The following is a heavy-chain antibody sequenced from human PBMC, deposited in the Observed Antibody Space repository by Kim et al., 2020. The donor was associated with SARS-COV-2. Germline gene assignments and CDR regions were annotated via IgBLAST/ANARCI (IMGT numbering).Heavy chain of an antibody. CDR3: AKETHPGGVVVGSAWHYYYYGMDV. CDR1: GFTFSSYA. V-gene: IGHV3-23*01. Sequence: GGSLRLSCAASGFTFSSYAMSWVRQAPGKGLEWVSAISGSGGSTYYADSVKGRFTISRDNSKNTLYLQMNSLRAEDTAVYYCAKETHPGGVVVGSAWHYYYYGMDVWGQGTTVTVSS. J-gene: IGHJ6*02. CDR2: ISGSGGST. D-gene: IGHD3-22*01.